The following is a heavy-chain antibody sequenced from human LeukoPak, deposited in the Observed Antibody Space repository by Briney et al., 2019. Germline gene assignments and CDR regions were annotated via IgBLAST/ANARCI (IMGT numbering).Heavy chain of an antibody. D-gene: IGHD5-18*01. J-gene: IGHJ4*02. Sequence: GGSLRLSCAASGFTFSSYAMSWVRQAPGKGLEWVSAISGSGGSTYYADSVKGRFTISRDNSKNTLYLQMNSLRAEDTAVYYCAKSSGGIQLRYESFDYWGQGTLVTVSS. CDR3: AKSSGGIQLRYESFDY. CDR1: GFTFSSYA. CDR2: ISGSGGST. V-gene: IGHV3-23*01.